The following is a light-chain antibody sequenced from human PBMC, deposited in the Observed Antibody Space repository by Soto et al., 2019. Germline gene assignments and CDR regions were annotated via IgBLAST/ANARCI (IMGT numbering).Light chain of an antibody. CDR3: QQPSNTPWT. CDR2: AAS. V-gene: IGKV1-39*01. Sequence: EIQRAQCRGSLSGSLAYRCTITCRASPRSSTYIKWYHQKPGKAPKLLIYAASSLQSGVPSRFSGSGSGTDFALTISSLQPADFVTHYCQQPSNTPWTFPQGTKLDIK. CDR1: PRSSTY. J-gene: IGKJ1*01.